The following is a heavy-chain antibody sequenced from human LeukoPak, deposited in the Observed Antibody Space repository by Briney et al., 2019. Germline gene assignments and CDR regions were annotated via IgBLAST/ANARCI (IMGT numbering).Heavy chain of an antibody. CDR2: IYPGDSDT. Sequence: GESLKISCKGSGYSFTSYWIGWVRQMPGKGLEWMGIIYPGDSDTRYSPSFQGQVTISADKSISTAYLQWSSLRSEDTAVYYCARERDPDIVVVPAAAARAFDIWGQGTMVTVSS. D-gene: IGHD2-2*01. J-gene: IGHJ3*02. CDR3: ARERDPDIVVVPAAAARAFDI. V-gene: IGHV5-51*01. CDR1: GYSFTSYW.